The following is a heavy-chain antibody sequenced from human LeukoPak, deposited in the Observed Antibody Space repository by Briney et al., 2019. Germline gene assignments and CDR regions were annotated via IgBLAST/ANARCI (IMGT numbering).Heavy chain of an antibody. D-gene: IGHD6-19*01. J-gene: IGHJ4*02. V-gene: IGHV3-7*01. CDR3: ARDVWTGVAVSDY. CDR2: IKEDGSIQ. CDR1: GFTFSSYW. Sequence: GGSLRLSCVASGFTFSSYWMTWVRQAPGKGLEWLANIKEDGSIQYYLDSVRGRFTISRDNAKTSVYLQLNSTRADDTAVYYCARDVWTGVAVSDYWGQGTLVTVSS.